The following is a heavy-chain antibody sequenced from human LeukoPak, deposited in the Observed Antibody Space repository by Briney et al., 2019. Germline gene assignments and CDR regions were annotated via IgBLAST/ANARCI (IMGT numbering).Heavy chain of an antibody. V-gene: IGHV4-34*01. J-gene: IGHJ4*02. CDR2: INHSGST. CDR1: GGSFSGYY. D-gene: IGHD3-3*01. Sequence: PSETLSLTCAVYGGSFSGYYWSWIRQPPGKGLEWIGEINHSGSTNYNPSLKSRVTISVDTSKNQFSLKLSSVTAADTAVYYCAREMGNFWSGKRIDYWGQGTLVTVSS. CDR3: AREMGNFWSGKRIDY.